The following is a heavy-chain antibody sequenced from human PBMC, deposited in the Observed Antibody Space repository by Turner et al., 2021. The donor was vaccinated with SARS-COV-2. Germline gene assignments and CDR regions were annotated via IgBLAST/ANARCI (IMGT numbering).Heavy chain of an antibody. D-gene: IGHD3-9*01. CDR1: GYPFTSYD. Sequence: QFHLVQSGAEWQNPGASLKVSCKASGYPFTSYDINWVRQATGQGLEWMGWMNPNSGNTGYAQKFQGRVTMTRNTSISTAYMELSSLRSEDTAVYYCARAAQLTVWFDPWGQGTLVTVSA. CDR3: ARAAQLTVWFDP. CDR2: MNPNSGNT. J-gene: IGHJ5*02. V-gene: IGHV1-8*01.